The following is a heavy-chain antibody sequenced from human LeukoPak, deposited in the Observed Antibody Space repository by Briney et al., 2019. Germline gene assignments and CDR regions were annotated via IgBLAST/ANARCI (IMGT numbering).Heavy chain of an antibody. CDR2: ISSSSSYI. CDR3: ARAEVAVAENDAFDI. V-gene: IGHV3-21*01. J-gene: IGHJ3*02. CDR1: GFTFSSYS. Sequence: GGSLRLSCAASGFTFSSYSMNWVRQAPGKGLEWVSSISSSSSYIYYADSVKGRFTISRDNAKNSLYLQMNSLRAEGTAVYYCARAEVAVAENDAFDIWGQGTMVTVSS. D-gene: IGHD6-19*01.